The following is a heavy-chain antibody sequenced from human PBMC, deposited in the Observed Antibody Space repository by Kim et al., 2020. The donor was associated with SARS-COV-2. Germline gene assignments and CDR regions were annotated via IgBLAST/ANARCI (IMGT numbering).Heavy chain of an antibody. J-gene: IGHJ5*02. CDR2: IIPILGIA. CDR1: GGTFSSYA. CDR3: ARAPEGSMGS. D-gene: IGHD3-10*01. Sequence: SVKVSCKSSGGTFSSYAISWVRQAPGQGLEWMGRIIPILGIANYAQKFQGRVTITADKSTSTAYMELSSLRSEDTAVYYCARAPEGSMGSWGQGTLVTVSS. V-gene: IGHV1-69*04.